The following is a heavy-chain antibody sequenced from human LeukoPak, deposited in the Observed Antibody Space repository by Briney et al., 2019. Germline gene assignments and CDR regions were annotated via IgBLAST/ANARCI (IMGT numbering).Heavy chain of an antibody. CDR1: GGSISGGYY. J-gene: IGHJ4*02. CDR2: IQCSGST. Sequence: SETLSLTCTVSGGSISGGYYWSWIRQPAGKGLEWIGRIQCSGSTNYNPSLKSRVTMSVDTSKNEFSLNLSSVTAADTAVYYCARDGPVSYFGYWGQGTLVTVSS. V-gene: IGHV4-4*07. CDR3: ARDGPVSYFGY.